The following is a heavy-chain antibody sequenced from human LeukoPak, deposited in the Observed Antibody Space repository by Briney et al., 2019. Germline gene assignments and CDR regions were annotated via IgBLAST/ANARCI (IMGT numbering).Heavy chain of an antibody. D-gene: IGHD3-9*01. V-gene: IGHV1-69*06. CDR2: IIPIFGTA. J-gene: IGHJ4*02. CDR1: GGTFSSYA. CDR3: ATRLGTILTGFDY. Sequence: GASVEVSCKASGGTFSSYAISWVRQAPGQGLEWMGGIIPIFGTANYAQKFQGRVTITADKSTSTAYMELSSLRSEDTAVYYCATRLGTILTGFDYWGQGTLVTVSS.